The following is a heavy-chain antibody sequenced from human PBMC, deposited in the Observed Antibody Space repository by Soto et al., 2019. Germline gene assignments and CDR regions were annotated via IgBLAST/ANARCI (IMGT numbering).Heavy chain of an antibody. D-gene: IGHD4-17*01. CDR1: RFTFTTYA. CDR2: ISSSGDIP. Sequence: EVQLLESGGGLVQPGGSLRLSCAASRFTFTTYAMSWVRQPPGKGLEWVSGISSSGDIPYYADSVKGRFTISRDQSKKTVYLQMNSLRAEDTALYYCAKVNSIVGDGDHDYWGQGTLVSVSS. V-gene: IGHV3-23*01. J-gene: IGHJ4*02. CDR3: AKVNSIVGDGDHDY.